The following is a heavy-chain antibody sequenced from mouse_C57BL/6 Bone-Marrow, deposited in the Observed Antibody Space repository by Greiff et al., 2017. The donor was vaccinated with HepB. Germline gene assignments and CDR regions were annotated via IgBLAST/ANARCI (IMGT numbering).Heavy chain of an antibody. V-gene: IGHV5-12*01. CDR1: GFTFSDYY. Sequence: EVQRVESGGGLVQPGGSLKLSCAASGFTFSDYYMYWVRQTPEKRLEWVAYISNGGGSTYYPDTVKGRSTISRDNAKNTLYLQMSRLKSEDTAMYYCARHHYYYGSSSWFAYWGQGTLVTVSA. J-gene: IGHJ3*01. D-gene: IGHD1-1*01. CDR2: ISNGGGST. CDR3: ARHHYYYGSSSWFAY.